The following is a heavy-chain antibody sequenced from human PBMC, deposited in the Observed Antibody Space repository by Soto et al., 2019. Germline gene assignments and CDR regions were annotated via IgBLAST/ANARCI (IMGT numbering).Heavy chain of an antibody. V-gene: IGHV3-7*01. J-gene: IGHJ5*02. Sequence: PGGSLRLSCAASGFTFSSYWINWVRQTPGKGLEWVANIKGDGSEKYYVDSVKGRFTISRDNAKNSLYLQMNGLRAEDTAVYYCVRAVTMNRGTYVDWFDPWGQGTLVTVSS. CDR1: GFTFSSYW. D-gene: IGHD3-22*01. CDR3: VRAVTMNRGTYVDWFDP. CDR2: IKGDGSEK.